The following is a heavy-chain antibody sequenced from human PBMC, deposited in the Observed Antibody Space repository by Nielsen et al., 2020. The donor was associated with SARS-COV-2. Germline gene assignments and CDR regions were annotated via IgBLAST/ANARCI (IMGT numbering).Heavy chain of an antibody. V-gene: IGHV3-74*01. J-gene: IGHJ6*04. CDR2: INPSGSGT. CDR3: AGGADFWSGTQKYYMDV. D-gene: IGHD3-3*01. CDR1: GFTFSSTY. Sequence: GESLKISCSASGFTFSSTYMDWVRQAPGQGLVWASRINPSGSGTAYADSVKGRFAVSRDNAENTVVLQIHSLRVEDTAVYYCAGGADFWSGTQKYYMDVWGKGTTVTVSS.